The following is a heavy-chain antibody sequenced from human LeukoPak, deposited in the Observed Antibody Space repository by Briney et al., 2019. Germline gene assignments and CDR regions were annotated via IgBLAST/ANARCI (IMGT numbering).Heavy chain of an antibody. V-gene: IGHV3-9*03. CDR3: AKGGSNGWYADH. J-gene: IGHJ5*02. CDR1: GFEFDDYS. Sequence: PGMSLRLSCVGSGFEFDDYSMHWVRQVPGKGLEWVSGISWSTATIAYADSVKGRFTISRDNAKNSLYLQMNSLRPEDMALYYCAKGGSNGWYADHWGQGTLVTVSS. CDR2: ISWSTATI. D-gene: IGHD6-19*01.